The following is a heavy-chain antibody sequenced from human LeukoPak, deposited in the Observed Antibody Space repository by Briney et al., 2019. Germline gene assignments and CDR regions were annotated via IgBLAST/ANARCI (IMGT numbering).Heavy chain of an antibody. D-gene: IGHD3-10*01. CDR2: IYYSGST. J-gene: IGHJ4*02. CDR3: ARGIEGFGEAPFDY. CDR1: GGSISSGGYY. Sequence: SETLSLTCTVSGGSISSGGYYWSWIRQHPGKGLEWIGYIYYSGSTYYNPSLKSRVNMSVDTSKNQFSLKLSSVTAADTAVYYCARGIEGFGEAPFDYWGQGTLVTVSS. V-gene: IGHV4-31*03.